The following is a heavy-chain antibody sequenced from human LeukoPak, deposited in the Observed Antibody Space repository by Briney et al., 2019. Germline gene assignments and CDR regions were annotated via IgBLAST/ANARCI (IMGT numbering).Heavy chain of an antibody. CDR2: IYPGDSDT. CDR3: ARREDSSSWYVENYFDY. J-gene: IGHJ4*02. D-gene: IGHD6-13*01. Sequence: GESLKISCKGSGYSFTSYWIGWVRQMPGKGLEWMGIIYPGDSDTRYSPSFQGQVTISADKSISTAYLQWSSLKASDTAIYYCARREDSSSWYVENYFDYWGQGTLVTVSS. CDR1: GYSFTSYW. V-gene: IGHV5-51*01.